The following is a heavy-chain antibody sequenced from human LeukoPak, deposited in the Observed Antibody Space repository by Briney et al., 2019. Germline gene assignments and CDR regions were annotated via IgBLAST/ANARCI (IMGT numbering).Heavy chain of an antibody. V-gene: IGHV3-23*01. CDR2: ISGSGGST. CDR1: GFTFSSYG. J-gene: IGHJ4*02. CDR3: ARGGALLWF. D-gene: IGHD3-10*01. Sequence: PGGSLRLSCAASGFTFSSYGMSWVRQAPGMGLEWVSAISGSGGSTYYADSVKGRFTISRDNSKNTLYLQMNSLRAEDTAVYYCARGGALLWFGGQGTLVTVSS.